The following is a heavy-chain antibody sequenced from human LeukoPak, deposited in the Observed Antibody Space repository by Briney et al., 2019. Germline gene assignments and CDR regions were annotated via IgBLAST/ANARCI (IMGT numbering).Heavy chain of an antibody. J-gene: IGHJ4*02. D-gene: IGHD1-26*01. CDR1: GFTFSSYA. V-gene: IGHV3-23*01. CDR2: ISGSGGST. Sequence: GGSLRLSCAASGFTFSSYAMSWVRQAPGKGPEWVSAISGSGGSTYYADSVKGRFTISRDNSKNSLYLQMNSLRAEDTAVYYCAKDPAYGSYLGGQGTLVTVSS. CDR3: AKDPAYGSYL.